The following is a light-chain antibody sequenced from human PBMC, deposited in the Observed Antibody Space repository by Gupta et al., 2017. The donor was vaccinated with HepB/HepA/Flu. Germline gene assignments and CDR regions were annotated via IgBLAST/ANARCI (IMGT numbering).Light chain of an antibody. V-gene: IGKV3-11*01. CDR3: QQRSNGPPECS. CDR2: DAS. Sequence: ELVLTQSPATLSLSPGERATLSCRASQSVSSYLAWYQQNPGQAPRLLIYDASNRATGIPARFSGSGSGTDFTLTISSLKPEDFAVYCCQQRSNGPPECSFGHWTKLEIK. CDR1: QSVSSY. J-gene: IGKJ2*04.